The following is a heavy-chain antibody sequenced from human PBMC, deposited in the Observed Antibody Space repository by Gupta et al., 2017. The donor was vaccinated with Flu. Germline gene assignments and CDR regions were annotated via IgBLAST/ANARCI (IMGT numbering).Heavy chain of an antibody. V-gene: IGHV3-43*01. CDR2: ISWDSANA. J-gene: IGHJ4*02. CDR3: SKEKSGSSWTAFDY. D-gene: IGHD6-13*01. Sequence: MHWVRQGPGKGLEWVPLISWDSANAYYANPVKGRFTISRDNNKNSLYLQMSSLRNEDTALDYWSKEKSGSSWTAFDYWGQGTLVTVSS.